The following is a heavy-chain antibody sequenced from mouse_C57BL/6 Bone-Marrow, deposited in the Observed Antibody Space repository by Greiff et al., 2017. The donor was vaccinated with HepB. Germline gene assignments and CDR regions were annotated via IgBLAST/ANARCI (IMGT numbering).Heavy chain of an antibody. J-gene: IGHJ2*01. CDR2: IYPRSGNT. V-gene: IGHV1-81*01. CDR3: ARDYYSKGVDY. Sequence: VQLQQSGAELARPGASVKLSCKASGYTFTSSGISWVKQRTGQGLEWIGEIYPRSGNTYYNEKFKGKATLTADKSSSTAYMELRSLTSEDSAVYFCARDYYSKGVDYWGQGTTLTVSS. CDR1: GYTFTSSG. D-gene: IGHD2-5*01.